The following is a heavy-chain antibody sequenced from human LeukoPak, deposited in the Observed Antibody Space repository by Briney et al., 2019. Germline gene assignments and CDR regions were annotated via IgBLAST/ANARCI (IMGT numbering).Heavy chain of an antibody. CDR3: ARGSGFQYRGITTNYYMDV. D-gene: IGHD3-22*01. V-gene: IGHV1-2*02. J-gene: IGHJ6*03. CDR2: IDPKRGGT. CDR1: GYTFTDYY. Sequence: GASVKVSCKASGYTFTDYYIHWVRQAPGQGLEWMGWIDPKRGGTSFAQKFQGSVTMTRDTSISTAYIELSRLKYDDTAVYYCARGSGFQYRGITTNYYMDVWGKGTTVTVSS.